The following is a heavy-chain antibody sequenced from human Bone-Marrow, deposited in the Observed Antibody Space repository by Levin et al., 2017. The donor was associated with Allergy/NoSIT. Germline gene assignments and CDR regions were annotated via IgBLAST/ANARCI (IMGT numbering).Heavy chain of an antibody. CDR3: ARDVAQLWLGFIDY. D-gene: IGHD5-18*01. V-gene: IGHV3-33*01. Sequence: GGSLRLSCAASGFTFSSYGMHWVRQAPGKGLEWVAVIWYDGSNKYYADSVKGRFTISRDNSKNTLYLQMNSLRAEDTAVYYCARDVAQLWLGFIDYWGQGTLVTVSS. J-gene: IGHJ4*02. CDR2: IWYDGSNK. CDR1: GFTFSSYG.